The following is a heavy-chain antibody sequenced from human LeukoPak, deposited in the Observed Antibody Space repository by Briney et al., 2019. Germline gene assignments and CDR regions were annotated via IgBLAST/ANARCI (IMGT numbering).Heavy chain of an antibody. CDR2: ISYDGSDK. CDR1: GFTFSNYA. D-gene: IGHD1-1*01. CDR3: ARDIVSGTTRRDAFDI. Sequence: GRSLRLSCAASGFTFSNYAMHWVRQAPGKGLEWVAVISYDGSDKYYADSVKGRFTISRDNSKNTLYLQMNSLRPEDTAVYYCARDIVSGTTRRDAFDIWGQGTMVTVSS. V-gene: IGHV3-30-3*01. J-gene: IGHJ3*02.